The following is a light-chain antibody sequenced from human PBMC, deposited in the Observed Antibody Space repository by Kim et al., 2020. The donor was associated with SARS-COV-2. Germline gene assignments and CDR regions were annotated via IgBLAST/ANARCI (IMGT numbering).Light chain of an antibody. V-gene: IGLV2-11*01. J-gene: IGLJ1*01. CDR1: SSDVGGYNY. CDR2: DVS. CDR3: CSYAGSYV. Sequence: SPGQAVTISCIGTSSDVGGYNYVSWYQQHPGKAPKLMIYDVSKRPSGVPDRFSGSKSGNTASLTISGLQAEDEADYYCCSYAGSYVFGTGTQLTLL.